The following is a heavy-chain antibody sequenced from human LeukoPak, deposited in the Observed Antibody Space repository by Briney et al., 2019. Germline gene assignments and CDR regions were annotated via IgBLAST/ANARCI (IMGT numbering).Heavy chain of an antibody. D-gene: IGHD3-16*02. Sequence: ASVKVSCKASGYTFTNYGTTWVRQAPGQGLEWMGWINAHNGYTNYTQSLQGRVTMTTDTSTTTAYMDLRSLSSDDTAVYYCARVVTGALDVWGQGTMVTVSS. J-gene: IGHJ3*01. V-gene: IGHV1-18*01. CDR3: ARVVTGALDV. CDR1: GYTFTNYG. CDR2: INAHNGYT.